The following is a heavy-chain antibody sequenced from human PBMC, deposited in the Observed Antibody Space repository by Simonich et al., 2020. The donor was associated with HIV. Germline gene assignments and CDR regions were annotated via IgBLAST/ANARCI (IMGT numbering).Heavy chain of an antibody. D-gene: IGHD6-6*01. J-gene: IGHJ3*02. CDR1: GYTFTDWN. V-gene: IGHV1-2*06. Sequence: QVQLVQSGAEVKKPGASVKVSCKASGYTFTDWNIQWVRQAPGQGLGWMGRVNPNSGGTDYPQKFQGRVTRTRDTSISTADMGLSRLRSDDTAVYYCATHGPGSFSSALDIWGQGTRVTVSS. CDR2: VNPNSGGT. CDR3: ATHGPGSFSSALDI.